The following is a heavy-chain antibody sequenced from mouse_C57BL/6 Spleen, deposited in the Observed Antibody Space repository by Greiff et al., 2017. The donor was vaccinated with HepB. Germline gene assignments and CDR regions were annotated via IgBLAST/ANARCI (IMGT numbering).Heavy chain of an antibody. CDR2: IYPGSGST. D-gene: IGHD1-1*01. CDR3: ARGGHYYGSSYGWFAY. CDR1: GYTFTSYW. V-gene: IGHV1-55*01. J-gene: IGHJ3*01. Sequence: VQLQQSGAELVKPGASVKMSCKASGYTFTSYWITWVKQRPGQGLEWIGDIYPGSGSTNYNEKFKSKATLTVDTSSSTAYMQLSSLTSEDSAVYYCARGGHYYGSSYGWFAYWGQGTLVTVSA.